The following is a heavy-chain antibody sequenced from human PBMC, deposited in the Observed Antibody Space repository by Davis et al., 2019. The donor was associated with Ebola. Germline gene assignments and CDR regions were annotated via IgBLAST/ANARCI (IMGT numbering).Heavy chain of an antibody. J-gene: IGHJ2*01. CDR1: GYSFTNNW. V-gene: IGHV5-51*01. CDR2: IYPGDSDT. Sequence: GESLKISCKGSGYSFTNNWITWVRQMPGKGLEWMGIIYPGDSDTRYSPSFQGQVTISADKSISTAYLQWSSLEASDTALYYCARGYWHFDLWGRGTLVTVSS. CDR3: ARGYWHFDL.